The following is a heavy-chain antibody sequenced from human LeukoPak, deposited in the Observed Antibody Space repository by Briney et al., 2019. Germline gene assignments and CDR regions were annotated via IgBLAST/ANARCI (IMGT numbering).Heavy chain of an antibody. D-gene: IGHD4-23*01. J-gene: IGHJ4*02. CDR1: GYTFTSYY. V-gene: IGHV1-46*01. Sequence: ASVKVSCKASGYTFTSYYMHWVRQAPGQGLEWMGIINPSGGSTSYAQKFQGRVTMTRDMSTSTVYMELSSLRSEDTAVYYCARVPIGNYYGGNDVMDYWGQGTLVTVSS. CDR2: INPSGGST. CDR3: ARVPIGNYYGGNDVMDY.